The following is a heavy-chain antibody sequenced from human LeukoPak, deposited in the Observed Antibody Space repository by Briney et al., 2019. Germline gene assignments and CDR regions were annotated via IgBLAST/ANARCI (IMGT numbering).Heavy chain of an antibody. CDR3: VRDYDISGPQKNFFDY. D-gene: IGHD3-22*01. CDR1: GGTFSSYA. CDR2: IIPIFGTA. Sequence: SVKVSCKASGGTFSSYAISWVRQAPGQGLEWMGGIIPIFGTANYAQKFQGRVTITADESTSTAYMELSSLRSEDTAVYYCVRDYDISGPQKNFFDYWGQGTLVTVSS. V-gene: IGHV1-69*13. J-gene: IGHJ4*02.